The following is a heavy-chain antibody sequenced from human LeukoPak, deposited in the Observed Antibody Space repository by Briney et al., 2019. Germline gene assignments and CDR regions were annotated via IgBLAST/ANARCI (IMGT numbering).Heavy chain of an antibody. J-gene: IGHJ6*02. CDR2: ISNDGSNT. CDR1: GFTFSSYG. D-gene: IGHD5-12*01. V-gene: IGHV3-30*18. CDR3: AKDRGSGTYNSYGMDV. Sequence: GGSLRLSCAASGFTFSSYGMQWVRQAPGKGLEWVAPISNDGSNTYYEDSVKGRFTISRDNSKNTLYLQMDSLRAEDTAVYYCAKDRGSGTYNSYGMDVWGQGTTVTVSS.